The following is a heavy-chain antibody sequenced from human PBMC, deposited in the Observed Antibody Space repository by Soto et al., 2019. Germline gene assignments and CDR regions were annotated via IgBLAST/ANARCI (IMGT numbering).Heavy chain of an antibody. CDR2: LTGSGSAT. CDR3: AKGYRWNPGGPDY. V-gene: IGHV3-23*01. J-gene: IGHJ4*02. CDR1: GFNFSFYA. Sequence: EVQLLESGGSLVQPGGSLRLSCAASGFNFSFYAMSWVRQAPGKGLEWVSGLTGSGSATYYAASVEGRFTISRDNSKNTLYLQMNSLRAEDTAIYYCAKGYRWNPGGPDYWGQRTPVTVSS. D-gene: IGHD1-1*01.